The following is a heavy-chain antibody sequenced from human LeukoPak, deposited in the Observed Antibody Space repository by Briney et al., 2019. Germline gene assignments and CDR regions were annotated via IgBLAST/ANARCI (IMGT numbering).Heavy chain of an antibody. J-gene: IGHJ5*02. Sequence: PSETLSLTCAVYGGSFSGYYWSWVRQPPGKGLEWIGEINHSGGTNYNPSLKSRVTISVDTSKNQFFLKLNSVTAADTAVYYCARLSDYGDYLNWFDPWGQGTLVTVSS. CDR2: INHSGGT. CDR1: GGSFSGYY. CDR3: ARLSDYGDYLNWFDP. D-gene: IGHD4-17*01. V-gene: IGHV4-34*01.